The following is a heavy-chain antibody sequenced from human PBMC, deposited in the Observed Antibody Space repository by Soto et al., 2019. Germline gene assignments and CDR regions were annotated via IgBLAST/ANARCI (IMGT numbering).Heavy chain of an antibody. J-gene: IGHJ5*02. D-gene: IGHD4-17*01. Sequence: QVQLVQSGAEVKKPGSSVKVSCKASGGTFSSYAISWVRQAPGQGLEWMGGIIPIFGTANYAQKFQGRVTITADESTSTDYMELSSLRSEDTAVYYCASPVFDYGDNAGGWFDPWGQGTLVTVSS. CDR2: IIPIFGTA. CDR1: GGTFSSYA. CDR3: ASPVFDYGDNAGGWFDP. V-gene: IGHV1-69*12.